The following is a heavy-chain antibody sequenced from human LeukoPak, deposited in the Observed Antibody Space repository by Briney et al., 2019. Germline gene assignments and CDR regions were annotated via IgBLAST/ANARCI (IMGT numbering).Heavy chain of an antibody. CDR3: AREGGSYPSYFDY. CDR2: ISSSSSYI. V-gene: IGHV3-21*01. J-gene: IGHJ4*02. CDR1: GFTFSSYG. Sequence: PGGSLRLSCAASGFTFSSYGMNWVRQAPGKGLEWVSSISSSSSYIYYADSVKGRFTISRDNAKNSLYLQMNSLRAEDTAVYYCAREGGSYPSYFDYWGQGTLVTVSS. D-gene: IGHD1-26*01.